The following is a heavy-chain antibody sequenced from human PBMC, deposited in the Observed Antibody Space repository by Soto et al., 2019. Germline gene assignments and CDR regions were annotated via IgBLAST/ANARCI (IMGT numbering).Heavy chain of an antibody. V-gene: IGHV4-39*07. CDR2: VYYSGST. Sequence: SETLSLTCTVSGGSVSSSSYYWGWVRQPPGKGLEWIGSVYYSGSTYYNPSLKSRVTISVDTSKNQFSLKLSSVTAADTAVYYCAREGEQQLVLGPFFDYWGQGTLVTVSS. CDR3: AREGEQQLVLGPFFDY. D-gene: IGHD6-13*01. J-gene: IGHJ4*02. CDR1: GGSVSSSSYY.